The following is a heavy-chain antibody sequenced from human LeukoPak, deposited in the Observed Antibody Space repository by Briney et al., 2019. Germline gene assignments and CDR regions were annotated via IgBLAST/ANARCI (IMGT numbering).Heavy chain of an antibody. Sequence: SETLSLTCTVSGASITDYYWSWIRQPPAKGLEWIGYIYYSGSPNYNPSLKSRVTLSLDTSQNQFSLKLTSVTAADTAVYYCAYGGGAYKTGYWGQGTLVTVSS. V-gene: IGHV4-59*01. CDR3: AYGGGAYKTGY. CDR1: GASITDYY. J-gene: IGHJ4*02. CDR2: IYYSGSP. D-gene: IGHD4-23*01.